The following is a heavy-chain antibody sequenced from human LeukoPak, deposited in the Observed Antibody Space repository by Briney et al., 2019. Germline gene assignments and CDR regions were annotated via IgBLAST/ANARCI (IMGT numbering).Heavy chain of an antibody. CDR3: VRGETVGPEIDY. CDR1: GFTFSNYW. J-gene: IGHJ4*02. Sequence: GGSLRLSCAASGFTFSNYWMHWVRQAPGKGLVWVSRIKSDGSSTSYADSVKGRFTISRDNAKNTRFLQMNGLRADDTAVYYCVRGETVGPEIDYWGQGTLVTVSS. CDR2: IKSDGSST. V-gene: IGHV3-74*01. D-gene: IGHD1-14*01.